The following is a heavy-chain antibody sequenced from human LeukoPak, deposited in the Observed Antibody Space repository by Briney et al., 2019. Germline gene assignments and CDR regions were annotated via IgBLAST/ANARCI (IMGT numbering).Heavy chain of an antibody. Sequence: ASVKVSCKVSGYTLTELSMHWVRQAPGKGLEWMGGFDPEDGETIYAQKFQGRVTMTEDTSTDTAYMELSSLRSEDTAVYYCATTRGVLRLLEWLPDAFDIWGQGTMVTVSS. D-gene: IGHD3-3*01. CDR2: FDPEDGET. J-gene: IGHJ3*02. CDR1: GYTLTELS. V-gene: IGHV1-24*01. CDR3: ATTRGVLRLLEWLPDAFDI.